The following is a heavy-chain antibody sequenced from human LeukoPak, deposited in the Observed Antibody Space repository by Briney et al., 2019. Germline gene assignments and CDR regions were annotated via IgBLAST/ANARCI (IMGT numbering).Heavy chain of an antibody. Sequence: AASVKVSCKASGYTFTGYYMHWVRQAPGQGLEWMGWINPNSGGTNYAQKFQGRVTMTRDTSISTAYMELSRLRSDDTAVYYCARESPAALAGYMDVWGKGTTVTVSS. CDR2: INPNSGGT. CDR1: GYTFTGYY. J-gene: IGHJ6*03. CDR3: ARESPAALAGYMDV. D-gene: IGHD6-13*01. V-gene: IGHV1-2*02.